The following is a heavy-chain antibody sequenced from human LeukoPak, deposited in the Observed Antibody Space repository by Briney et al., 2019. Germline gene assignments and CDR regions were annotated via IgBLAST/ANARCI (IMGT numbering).Heavy chain of an antibody. V-gene: IGHV3-53*01. CDR1: GFTVSNRY. Sequence: GGSLRLSCVASGFTVSNRYMTWVRQTPGKGLEWVAFISGGGMTLYADSVKGRFTMSRDYSKDTLHLQMNSLRVTDTAVYYCSRGFGGDLLGYYFDSWGQGTQVTVSS. D-gene: IGHD3-10*01. CDR3: SRGFGGDLLGYYFDS. J-gene: IGHJ4*02. CDR2: ISGGGMT.